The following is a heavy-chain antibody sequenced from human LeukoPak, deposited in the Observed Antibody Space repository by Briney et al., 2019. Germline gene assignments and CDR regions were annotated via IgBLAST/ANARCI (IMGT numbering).Heavy chain of an antibody. D-gene: IGHD1-26*01. J-gene: IGHJ4*02. CDR1: GGSISSSSYY. Sequence: QASETLSLTCTVSGGSISSSSYYWGWIRQPPGKGLEWIGSIYYSGSTYYNPSLKSRVTISVDTSKNQFSLKLSSVTAADTAVYYCAGQPKGSYYKYYFDYWGQGTLVTVSS. V-gene: IGHV4-39*01. CDR2: IYYSGST. CDR3: AGQPKGSYYKYYFDY.